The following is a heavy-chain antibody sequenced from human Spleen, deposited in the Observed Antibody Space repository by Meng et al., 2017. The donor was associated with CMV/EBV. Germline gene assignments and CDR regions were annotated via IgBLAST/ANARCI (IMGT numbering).Heavy chain of an antibody. V-gene: IGHV4-4*02. CDR2: IYHSGST. CDR3: ARESGYYDSSGYLKGWFDP. CDR1: ISSSNW. J-gene: IGHJ5*02. D-gene: IGHD3-22*01. Sequence: ISSSNWWSWVRQPPGKGMEWIGEIYHSGSTNYNPSLKSRVTISVDTSKNQFSLKLSSVTAADTAVYYCARESGYYDSSGYLKGWFDPWGQGTLVTVSS.